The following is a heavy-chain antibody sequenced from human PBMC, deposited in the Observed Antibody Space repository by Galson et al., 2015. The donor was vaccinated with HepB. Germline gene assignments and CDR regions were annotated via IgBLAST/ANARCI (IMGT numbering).Heavy chain of an antibody. CDR2: ISWNSGSI. V-gene: IGHV3-9*01. D-gene: IGHD3-22*01. Sequence: LRLSCAASGFTFDDYAMHWVRQAPGKGLEWVSGISWNSGSIGYADSVKGRFTISRDNAKNSLYLQMNSLRAEDTALYYCAKAAHYYDSSGYHDCWGQGTLVTVSS. CDR1: GFTFDDYA. J-gene: IGHJ4*02. CDR3: AKAAHYYDSSGYHDC.